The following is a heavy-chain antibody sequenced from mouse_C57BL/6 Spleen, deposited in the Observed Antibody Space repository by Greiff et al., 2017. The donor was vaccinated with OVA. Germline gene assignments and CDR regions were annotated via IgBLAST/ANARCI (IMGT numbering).Heavy chain of an antibody. J-gene: IGHJ4*01. D-gene: IGHD1-1*01. CDR2: FYPGSGSI. CDR3: ARNPPYYYGSSYGYYAMDD. CDR1: GYTFTEYT. Sequence: QVQLKQSGAELVKPGASVKLSCKASGYTFTEYTIHWVKQRSGQGLEWIGWFYPGSGSIKYNEKFKDKATLTADKSSSTVYMELSRLTSEDSAVYFCARNPPYYYGSSYGYYAMDDWGQGTSVTVSS. V-gene: IGHV1-62-2*01.